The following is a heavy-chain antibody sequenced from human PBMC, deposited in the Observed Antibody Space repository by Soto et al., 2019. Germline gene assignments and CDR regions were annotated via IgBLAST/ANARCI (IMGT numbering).Heavy chain of an antibody. Sequence: GGSLRLSCLVSGFTFSTYAMSWVRQAPGKGLEWVSALTPSGGETYYADSVKGRFTISRDNSMNALYLQMNSLRIEDTAVYYCAHPRGYGVFDAYDIWGQGTMVTVSS. V-gene: IGHV3-23*01. J-gene: IGHJ3*02. CDR3: AHPRGYGVFDAYDI. D-gene: IGHD4-17*01. CDR2: LTPSGGET. CDR1: GFTFSTYA.